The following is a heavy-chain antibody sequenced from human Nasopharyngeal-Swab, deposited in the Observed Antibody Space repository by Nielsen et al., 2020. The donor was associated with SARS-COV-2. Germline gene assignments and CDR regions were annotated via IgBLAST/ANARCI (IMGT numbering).Heavy chain of an antibody. D-gene: IGHD4-17*01. J-gene: IGHJ4*02. V-gene: IGHV4-59*01. CDR3: AREADGDYYFDY. Sequence: SETLSPTCTVSGGSISSYYWSWIRQPPGKGLEWIGYIYYSGSTNYNPSLKSRVTISVDTSKNQFSLKLSSVTAADTAVYYCAREADGDYYFDYWGQGTLVTVSS. CDR1: GGSISSYY. CDR2: IYYSGST.